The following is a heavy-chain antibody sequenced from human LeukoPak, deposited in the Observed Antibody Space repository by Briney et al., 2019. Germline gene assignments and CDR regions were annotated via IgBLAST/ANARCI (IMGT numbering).Heavy chain of an antibody. J-gene: IGHJ6*02. CDR2: IIPILGIA. D-gene: IGHD3-10*01. Sequence: SVKVSCKASGGTFSSYAISWVRQARGQGLEWMGRIIPILGIANYAQKFQGRVTITADKSTSTAYMELSSLRSEDTAVYYCARAQLLWYGELGPEYYYYHYGMDVWGQGTTVTVSS. V-gene: IGHV1-69*04. CDR3: ARAQLLWYGELGPEYYYYHYGMDV. CDR1: GGTFSSYA.